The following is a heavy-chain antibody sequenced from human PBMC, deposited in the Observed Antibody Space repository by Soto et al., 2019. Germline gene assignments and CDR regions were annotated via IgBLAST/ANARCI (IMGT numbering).Heavy chain of an antibody. D-gene: IGHD1-26*01. Sequence: ASVKVSCKVSGYTLTELSMHWVRQAPGKGLEWMGGFDPEDGETIYAQKFQGRVTMTEDTSTDTAYMELSSLRSEDTAVYYCATDPTSGSYYGFYIWGQGTMGTVSS. CDR3: ATDPTSGSYYGFYI. CDR2: FDPEDGET. J-gene: IGHJ3*02. CDR1: GYTLTELS. V-gene: IGHV1-24*01.